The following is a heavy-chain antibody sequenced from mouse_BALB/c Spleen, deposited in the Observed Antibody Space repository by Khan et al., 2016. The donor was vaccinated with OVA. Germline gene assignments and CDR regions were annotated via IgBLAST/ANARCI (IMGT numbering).Heavy chain of an antibody. V-gene: IGHV14-3*02. Sequence: VQLKESGAEFVKPGASVKLSCTASGFNIKDTYMHWINQRPQQGLVWIGRIDPANGNVKYDPNFQDKATIAADASSNTAYLQLSSLTSGDTAVSYCPRGAYNGLFAYWGQGTLVTVSA. CDR3: PRGAYNGLFAY. D-gene: IGHD2-10*01. CDR2: IDPANGNV. CDR1: GFNIKDTY. J-gene: IGHJ3*01.